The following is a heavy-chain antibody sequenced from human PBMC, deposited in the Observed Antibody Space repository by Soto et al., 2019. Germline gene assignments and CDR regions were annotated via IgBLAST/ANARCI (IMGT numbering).Heavy chain of an antibody. CDR1: GFTFSSYA. CDR2: ISGSDEST. Sequence: EVPLLESGGGLVQPGESLRLSCAASGFTFSSYAMSWVRQAPGKGLEWVSVISGSDESTYYADSVKGRFTISRDNSKNTLYLQMNSLRAEDTAVYYCAKRSSSSTFDYWCQGTLVTVSS. CDR3: AKRSSSSTFDY. V-gene: IGHV3-23*01. J-gene: IGHJ4*02. D-gene: IGHD6-6*01.